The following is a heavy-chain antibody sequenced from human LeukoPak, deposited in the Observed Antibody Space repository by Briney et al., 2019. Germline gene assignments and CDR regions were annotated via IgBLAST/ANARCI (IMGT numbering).Heavy chain of an antibody. D-gene: IGHD3-10*01. CDR2: IGGRDGST. CDR1: GFAFDEYN. J-gene: IGHJ4*02. Sequence: PGGPLRLSCAASGFAFDEYNMHWVRQAPGKGLEWVSAIGGRDGSTYYADSVKGRFTISRDNSKNTLYVQMNSLRAEDTAVYYCAKGHYYGSGSLDYWGQGTMVTVSS. CDR3: AKGHYYGSGSLDY. V-gene: IGHV3-23*01.